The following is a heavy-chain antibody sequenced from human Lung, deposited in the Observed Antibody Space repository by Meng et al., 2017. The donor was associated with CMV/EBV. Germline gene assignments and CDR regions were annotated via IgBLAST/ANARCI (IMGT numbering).Heavy chain of an antibody. Sequence: GQLQSAGAGLVKPSETLSLPCAVSCGSISTYYWSWIRQPPGKGLEWIGNNYYSGSTNYNPSLASRVTISVDSSKNQFSLKLSSVTAADTAVYYCARHQNGGTYPLDYWGQGTLVTVSS. D-gene: IGHD3-16*02. CDR1: CGSISTYY. CDR3: ARHQNGGTYPLDY. J-gene: IGHJ4*02. V-gene: IGHV4-59*08. CDR2: NYYSGST.